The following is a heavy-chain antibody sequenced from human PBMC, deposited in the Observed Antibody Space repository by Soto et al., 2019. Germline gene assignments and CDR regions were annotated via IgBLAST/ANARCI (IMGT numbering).Heavy chain of an antibody. V-gene: IGHV3-33*06. Sequence: PVGSLRLSGAASGFIFSNYGMHWVRQARGKGLEWVALIYYDGSYENYADSVKGRFTISRDNAKSTLWLQMNSLRVEDTAVYYCGKSGGVGYDSNNDYSGGLLMGPSWGQGTLVTVSS. CDR3: GKSGGVGYDSNNDYSGGLLMGPS. CDR1: GFIFSNYG. CDR2: IYYDGSYE. J-gene: IGHJ4*02. D-gene: IGHD3-22*01.